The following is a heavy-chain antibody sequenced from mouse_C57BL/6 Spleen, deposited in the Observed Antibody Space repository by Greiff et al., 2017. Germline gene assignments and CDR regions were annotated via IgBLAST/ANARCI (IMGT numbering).Heavy chain of an antibody. CDR3: ARCKDYDYFDY. CDR2: INPNNGGT. D-gene: IGHD2-4*01. V-gene: IGHV1-26*01. CDR1: GYTFTDYY. J-gene: IGHJ2*01. Sequence: EVQLQQSGPELVKPGASVKISCKASGYTFTDYYMNWVKQSHGKSLEWIGDINPNNGGTSYNQKFKGKATLTVDKSSSTAYMELRSLTSEDSAVYYCARCKDYDYFDYWGQGTTLTVSS.